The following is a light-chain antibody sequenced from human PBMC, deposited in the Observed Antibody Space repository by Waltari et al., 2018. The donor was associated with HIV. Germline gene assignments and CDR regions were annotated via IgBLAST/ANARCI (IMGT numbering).Light chain of an antibody. J-gene: IGLJ3*02. CDR3: AAWDDSLNGPV. CDR1: TSNIGSNT. V-gene: IGLV1-44*01. CDR2: SNN. Sequence: QSVLTQPPSASGTPGQRVTISCSGSTSNIGSNTINWYQQLPGTAPKLLIYSNNQRPSWVPDRFSGSNSGTSASLAISGLQSEDEADYSCAAWDDSLNGPVFGGGTKLTVL.